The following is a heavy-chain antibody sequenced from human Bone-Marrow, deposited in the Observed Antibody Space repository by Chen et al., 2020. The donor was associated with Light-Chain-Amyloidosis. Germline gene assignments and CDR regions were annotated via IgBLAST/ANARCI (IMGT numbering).Heavy chain of an antibody. Sequence: QVQLVQSGAEVKKPGSSVKVSCKASGGTFSSYAISWVRQAPGQGLEWMGGIIPIFGTANYAQKFQGRVTITADKSTSTAYMEPSSLRSADTAVYYCARRAIFGAYGTSFGAFDIWGQGTMVTVSS. D-gene: IGHD4-17*01. CDR2: IIPIFGTA. J-gene: IGHJ3*02. CDR3: ARRAIFGAYGTSFGAFDI. V-gene: IGHV1-69*06. CDR1: GGTFSSYA.